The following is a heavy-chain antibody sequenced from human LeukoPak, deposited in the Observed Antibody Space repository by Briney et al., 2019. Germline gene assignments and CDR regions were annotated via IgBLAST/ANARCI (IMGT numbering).Heavy chain of an antibody. CDR2: ISYDGSDK. V-gene: IGHV3-30*04. CDR3: ARDRDYYGSGTYFQH. Sequence: GGSLRLSCAASGFTFSSYAMHWVRQAPGKGLEWVAVISYDGSDKYYADSVKGRFTISRDNSKNTLYLQMNSLRAEDTAVYYCARDRDYYGSGTYFQHWGQGTLVTVSS. D-gene: IGHD3-10*01. CDR1: GFTFSSYA. J-gene: IGHJ1*01.